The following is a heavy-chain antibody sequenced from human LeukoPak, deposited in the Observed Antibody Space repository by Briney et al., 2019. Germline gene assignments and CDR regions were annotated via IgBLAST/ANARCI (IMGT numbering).Heavy chain of an antibody. CDR3: ARVGITMVRGVIGGINWFDP. CDR1: GFTFSSYA. J-gene: IGHJ5*02. CDR2: ISYDGSNK. Sequence: GGSLRLSCAAPGFTFSSYAMHWVRQAPGKGLEWVAVISYDGSNKYYADSVKGRFTISRDNSKNTLYLQMNSLRAEDTAVYYCARVGITMVRGVIGGINWFDPWGQGTLVTVSS. V-gene: IGHV3-30*04. D-gene: IGHD3-10*01.